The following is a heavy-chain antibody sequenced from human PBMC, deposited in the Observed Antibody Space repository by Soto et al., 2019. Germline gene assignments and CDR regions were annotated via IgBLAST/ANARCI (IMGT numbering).Heavy chain of an antibody. CDR2: ISYDGNNK. CDR1: GFTFSSYG. CDR3: ANGGKYGQVTPFAY. J-gene: IGHJ4*02. D-gene: IGHD2-15*01. Sequence: GSLRLSCAASGFTFSSYGMHWVRQAPGKGLEWVALISYDGNNKYYVDSVKGRFTISRDNSKNTLYLQMDSLRAEDTAVYYCANGGKYGQVTPFAYWGQGTLVTVSS. V-gene: IGHV3-30*18.